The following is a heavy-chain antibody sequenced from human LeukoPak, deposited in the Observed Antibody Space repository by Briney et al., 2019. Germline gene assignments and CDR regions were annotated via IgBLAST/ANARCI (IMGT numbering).Heavy chain of an antibody. CDR1: GFTFSSYW. V-gene: IGHV3-74*01. CDR2: INSDGTTT. CDR3: ARGQATYHGY. J-gene: IGHJ4*02. Sequence: GGSLRLSCAASGFTFSSYWMHWVRQAPGKGLLWVSRINSDGTTTTYADSVKGRFTISRDNAKNTLYLQMSSLRADDTAVYYCARGQATYHGYWGQGTLVSVSS.